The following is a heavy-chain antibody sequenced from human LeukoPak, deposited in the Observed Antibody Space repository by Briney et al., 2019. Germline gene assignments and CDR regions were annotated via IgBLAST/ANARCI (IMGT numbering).Heavy chain of an antibody. V-gene: IGHV4-39*01. CDR2: ISYRGTP. J-gene: IGHJ4*01. CDR3: ARTTLLWYFDN. CDR1: GDSINSGSCY. Sequence: SETLSLTCTVSGDSINSGSCYWGWIRQPPGKGLEWIGSISYRGTPSYNPSLRSRVTTSVDTSKNQFSLNLKSVTAADTAVFYCARTTLLWYFDNWGPGALVAVSS. D-gene: IGHD1-14*01.